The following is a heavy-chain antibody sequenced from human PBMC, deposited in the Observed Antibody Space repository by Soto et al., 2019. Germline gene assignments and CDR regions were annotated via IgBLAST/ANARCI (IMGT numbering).Heavy chain of an antibody. CDR1: VFIFSDSA. V-gene: IGHV3-73*01. CDR3: ARGQGAAIGDYYYHGMDV. J-gene: IGHJ6*02. D-gene: IGHD2-2*02. Sequence: GSLRRSCAASVFIFSDSAIHWVRQASGKGLEWVGRIRSRANNFATSSAASVKGRFTLSRDDSKNTAYLQMNTLKPEDTAVYYCARGQGAAIGDYYYHGMDVWGQGTTVTVSS. CDR2: IRSRANNFAT.